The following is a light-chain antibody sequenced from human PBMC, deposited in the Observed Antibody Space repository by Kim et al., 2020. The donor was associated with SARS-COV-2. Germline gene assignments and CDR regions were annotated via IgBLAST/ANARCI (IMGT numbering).Light chain of an antibody. V-gene: IGKV1-5*03. J-gene: IGKJ1*01. CDR1: QIISSW. CDR2: KAS. Sequence: SVWDRVTITCRASQIISSWLAWYQQKPGKAPKLLIYKASSLQTGVPSRFSGSGSGTEFTLTISSLQPDDFATYYCQQYNSYSWTFGQGTKVDIK. CDR3: QQYNSYSWT.